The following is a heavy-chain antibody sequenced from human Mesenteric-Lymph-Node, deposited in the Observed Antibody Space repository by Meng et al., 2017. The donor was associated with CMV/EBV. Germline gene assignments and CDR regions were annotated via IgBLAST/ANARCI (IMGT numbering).Heavy chain of an antibody. CDR3: ARAPLVPPAMNYYGMDV. D-gene: IGHD2-2*01. CDR1: GYTFTDYY. J-gene: IGHJ6*02. CDR2: INPKSGEN. V-gene: IGHV1-2*02. Sequence: ASVKVSCKASGYTFTDYYIHWVRQAPGQGLEWMGWINPKSGENEFAQRFQGRVTVTSDTSISTAYMELSRLSSDDTSVYYCARAPLVPPAMNYYGMDVWGQGATVTVSS.